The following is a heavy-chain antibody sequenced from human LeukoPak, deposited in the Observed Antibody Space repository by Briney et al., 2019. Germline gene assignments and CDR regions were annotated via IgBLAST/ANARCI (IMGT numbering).Heavy chain of an antibody. V-gene: IGHV3-23*01. CDR3: AKVIVVVVAATRGFDY. CDR2: ISGSGGST. Sequence: GGSLRLSCAASGFTFSSYAMSWVRQAPGKGLEWASAISGSGGSTYYADSVKGRFTISRDNSKNTLYLQMNSLRAEDTAVYYCAKVIVVVVAATRGFDYWGQGTLVTVSS. D-gene: IGHD2-15*01. CDR1: GFTFSSYA. J-gene: IGHJ4*02.